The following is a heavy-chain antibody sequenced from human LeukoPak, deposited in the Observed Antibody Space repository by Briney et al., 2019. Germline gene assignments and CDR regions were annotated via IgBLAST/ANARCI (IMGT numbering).Heavy chain of an antibody. Sequence: GGSLRLSCAASGFTFSTYFWMHWVRQAPGKGLVWVSRLRSDGGNSAYADFVRGRFTISRDNAKNTLYLQMNSLRAEDTAVYYCVRDLDLGGYSSFVSWGQGTLVTVSS. J-gene: IGHJ4*02. D-gene: IGHD4-23*01. CDR3: VRDLDLGGYSSFVS. CDR2: LRSDGGNS. V-gene: IGHV3-74*01. CDR1: GFTFSTYFW.